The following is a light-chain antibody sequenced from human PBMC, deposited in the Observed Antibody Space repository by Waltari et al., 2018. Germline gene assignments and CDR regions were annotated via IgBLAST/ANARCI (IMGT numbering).Light chain of an antibody. V-gene: IGKV2-28*01. CDR3: MQALRTWT. Sequence: DIVMTQYPVSLPVTPGDPASISCRSSQSLLHRDGYNYVDWYLQKPGQSPQLLIYLGSNRASGVPDRFSGSGSGTDFTLKISRVEAEDVGVYYCMQALRTWTFGQGTKVEIK. CDR2: LGS. J-gene: IGKJ1*01. CDR1: QSLLHRDGYNY.